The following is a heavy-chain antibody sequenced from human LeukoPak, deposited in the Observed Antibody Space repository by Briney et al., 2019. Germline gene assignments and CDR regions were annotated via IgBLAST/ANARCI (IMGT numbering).Heavy chain of an antibody. D-gene: IGHD4-23*01. CDR1: GGSFSGYH. V-gene: IGHV4-34*01. Sequence: SETLSLTCAVYGGSFSGYHWNWIRQTPGRGLEWIGEINHRGSTHYNPSLESRVTISVDTSKNQFSLKLSSVTAAGTGVYYCARDPTTVVTLPYYFDFWGKGTQVTVSS. J-gene: IGHJ4*02. CDR2: INHRGST. CDR3: ARDPTTVVTLPYYFDF.